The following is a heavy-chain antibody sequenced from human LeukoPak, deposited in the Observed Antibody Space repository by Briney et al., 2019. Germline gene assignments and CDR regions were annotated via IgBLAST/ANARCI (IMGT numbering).Heavy chain of an antibody. CDR1: GFTFSSNW. CDR3: VGGYSFDY. V-gene: IGHV3-74*01. D-gene: IGHD3-10*01. CDR2: IKSDGTIT. Sequence: GGSLRLSCAASGFTFSSNWMHWVRQAPGKGLVWVSRIKSDGTITTYADSVKGRFIISRDNAKNTQSLQMNSLRAEDTAVYYCVGGYSFDYWGQGTLVTVSS. J-gene: IGHJ4*02.